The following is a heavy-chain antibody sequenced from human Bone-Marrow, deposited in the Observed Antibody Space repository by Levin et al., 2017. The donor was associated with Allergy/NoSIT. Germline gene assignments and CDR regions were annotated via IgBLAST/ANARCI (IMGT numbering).Heavy chain of an antibody. J-gene: IGHJ3*02. CDR3: ARGIIGDVRVAHKEAFDI. CDR1: GFIFNTSA. V-gene: IGHV3-23*01. D-gene: IGHD2-8*02. Sequence: GGSLRLSCAASGFIFNTSAMSWVRQAPGKGLEWVSSISGTDDSTYYTDSVKGRLTISRDNSKNTIYLQMNSLRAEDTALYYCARGIIGDVRVAHKEAFDIWGQGTMVSVSS. CDR2: ISGTDDST.